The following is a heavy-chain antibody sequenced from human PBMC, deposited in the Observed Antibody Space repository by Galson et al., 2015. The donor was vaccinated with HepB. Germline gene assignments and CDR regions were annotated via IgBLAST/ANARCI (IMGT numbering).Heavy chain of an antibody. CDR1: GFTFTKYG. D-gene: IGHD2-2*01. V-gene: IGHV3-33*01. CDR2: IWSDGSDK. J-gene: IGHJ4*02. CDR3: ARDRTYCGSPSCSRMGPNY. Sequence: SLRLSCATSGFTFTKYGMHWVRQAPGKGLEWVALIWSDGSDKNYADSVKGRFTISRDNSKNTVSLQMDSLRAGDTAVYYCARDRTYCGSPSCSRMGPNYWGQGTLVTVSS.